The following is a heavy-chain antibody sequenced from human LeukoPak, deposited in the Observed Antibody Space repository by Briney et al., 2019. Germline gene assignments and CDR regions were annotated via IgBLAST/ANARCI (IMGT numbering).Heavy chain of an antibody. CDR3: ARDYAVSGSYFDEYFDY. CDR2: ISGSSDGT. Sequence: QPGGSLRLSCPASGFTFSSYSMSWVRPAPGKGLEGVSAISGSSDGTHYADSVKGRFTISRDNSKNTLYLQMNSLRAEDTAVYYCARDYAVSGSYFDEYFDYWGQGTLVTVSA. V-gene: IGHV3-23*01. CDR1: GFTFSSYS. J-gene: IGHJ4*02. D-gene: IGHD3-10*01.